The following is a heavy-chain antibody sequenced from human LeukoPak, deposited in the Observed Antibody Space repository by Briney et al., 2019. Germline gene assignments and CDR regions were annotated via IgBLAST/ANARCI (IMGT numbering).Heavy chain of an antibody. Sequence: PSETLSLTCSVSSGSIISNNDYWGWIRQPPGKGLEWIGEISHGGSTNYNPSLTSRVTISLDTSKNQFSLKLSSVTAADTAFYYCARHFGDVYTFDYWGQGTLVTVSS. CDR2: ISHGGST. CDR3: ARHFGDVYTFDY. D-gene: IGHD5-24*01. V-gene: IGHV4-39*01. CDR1: SGSIISNNDY. J-gene: IGHJ4*02.